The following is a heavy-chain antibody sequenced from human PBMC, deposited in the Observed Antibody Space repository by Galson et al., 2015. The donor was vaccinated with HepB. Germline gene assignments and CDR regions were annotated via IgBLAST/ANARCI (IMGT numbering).Heavy chain of an antibody. CDR3: ARVGYDSSGYYYQGSWTNDEYFDY. D-gene: IGHD3-22*01. CDR1: GYIFDTYY. Sequence: SVKVSCKASGYIFDTYYIHWVRQAPGQGLEWMGVINPSDTSTSYAQKLQGRVTMTTDTSTSTVYMEFSSLRSEDTAVYYCARVGYDSSGYYYQGSWTNDEYFDYCGQGTLVTVSS. V-gene: IGHV1-46*02. CDR2: INPSDTST. J-gene: IGHJ4*02.